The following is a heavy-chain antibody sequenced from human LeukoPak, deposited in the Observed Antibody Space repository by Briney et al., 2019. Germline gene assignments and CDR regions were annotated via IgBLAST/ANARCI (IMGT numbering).Heavy chain of an antibody. D-gene: IGHD6-19*01. V-gene: IGHV3-30*02. CDR2: IRYDGSNK. CDR3: TRDRDLGYSSGWYPNH. J-gene: IGHJ5*02. Sequence: GGSLRLSCAASGFTFSSYGMHWVRQAPGKGLEWVAFIRYDGSNKYYADSVKGRFTISRDNSKNTLYLQMNSLKTEDTAVYYCTRDRDLGYSSGWYPNHWGQGTLVTVSS. CDR1: GFTFSSYG.